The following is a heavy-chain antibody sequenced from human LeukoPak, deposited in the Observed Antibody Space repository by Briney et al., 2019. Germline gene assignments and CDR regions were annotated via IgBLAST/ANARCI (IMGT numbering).Heavy chain of an antibody. V-gene: IGHV3-48*03. CDR2: ISSSGSTI. CDR1: GLTFSSYE. J-gene: IGHJ4*02. D-gene: IGHD3-10*01. Sequence: PGGSLRLSCAASGLTFSSYEMNWVRQAPGKGLERVSYISSSGSTIYYADSVKGRFTISRENARNSLYLQMNSLRAGDTAVYYCARKKYGSGSLDYWGQGTLVTVSS. CDR3: ARKKYGSGSLDY.